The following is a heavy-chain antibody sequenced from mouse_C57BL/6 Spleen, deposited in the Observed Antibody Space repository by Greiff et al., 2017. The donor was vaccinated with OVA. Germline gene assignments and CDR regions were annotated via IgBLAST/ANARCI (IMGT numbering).Heavy chain of an antibody. V-gene: IGHV1-19*01. CDR2: INPYNGGT. Sequence: DVKLQESGPVLVKPGASVKMSCKASGYTFTDYYMNWVKQSPGKSLEWIGVINPYNGGTSYNQKFKGKATFTVDKSSSTAYMELNSLTSEDSAVYYGARIYDGYPLYALDYWGQGTTVTVSS. D-gene: IGHD2-3*01. J-gene: IGHJ4*01. CDR1: GYTFTDYY. CDR3: ARIYDGYPLYALDY.